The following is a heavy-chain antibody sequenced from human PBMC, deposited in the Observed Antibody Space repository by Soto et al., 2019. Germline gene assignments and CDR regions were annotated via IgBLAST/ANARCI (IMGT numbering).Heavy chain of an antibody. CDR3: ARHGNSFSYFDY. CDR1: TFTFSHYS. D-gene: IGHD2-15*01. CDR2: ISSSGNSM. Sequence: EVRLVESGGGLVKPGGSLRLSCAASTFTFSHYSMNWVRQAPGKGLEWVSSISSSGNSMYYTDSVKGRFTISRDNAKNSLVLQINSLRAEDTAVYYCARHGNSFSYFDYWGQGTLVTVSS. V-gene: IGHV3-21*01. J-gene: IGHJ4*02.